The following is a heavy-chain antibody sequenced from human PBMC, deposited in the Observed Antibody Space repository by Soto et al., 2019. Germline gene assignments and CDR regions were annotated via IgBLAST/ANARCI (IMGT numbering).Heavy chain of an antibody. J-gene: IGHJ4*02. D-gene: IGHD5-12*01. V-gene: IGHV3-15*01. CDR1: GFTFSNAW. CDR2: IKSKTDGGTT. CDR3: TTDLWRPDIVATTLSDY. Sequence: GGSLRLSCAASGFTFSNAWMSWVRQAPGKGLEWVGRIKSKTDGGTTDYAAPVKGRFTISRDDSKNTLYLQMNSLKTEDTAVYYCTTDLWRPDIVATTLSDYWGQGTLVTVSS.